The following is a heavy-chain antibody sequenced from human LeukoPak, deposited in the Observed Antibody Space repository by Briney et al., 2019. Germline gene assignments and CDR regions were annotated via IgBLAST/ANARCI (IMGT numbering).Heavy chain of an antibody. Sequence: SETLSLTCTVSGGSISSYYWSWIRQPPGKGLEWIGYIYYSGSTNYNPPLKSRVTISVDTSKNQFSLKLSSVTAADTAVYYCARRDIVGTYGMDVWGQGTTVTVSS. D-gene: IGHD2-15*01. V-gene: IGHV4-59*01. J-gene: IGHJ6*02. CDR1: GGSISSYY. CDR3: ARRDIVGTYGMDV. CDR2: IYYSGST.